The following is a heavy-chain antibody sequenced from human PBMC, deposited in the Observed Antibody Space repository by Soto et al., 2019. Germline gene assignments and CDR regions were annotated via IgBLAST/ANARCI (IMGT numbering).Heavy chain of an antibody. V-gene: IGHV3-30*03. CDR1: GFPFSSYG. Sequence: GGSLRLSCAASGFPFSSYGLHWVRQAPGKGLEWVAVISYDGSNKYYADSVKGRFTISRDNSKNTLYLQMNSLRAEDTAVYYCARDRGVTRIFDYWGQGTLVTVSS. J-gene: IGHJ4*02. D-gene: IGHD4-17*01. CDR3: ARDRGVTRIFDY. CDR2: ISYDGSNK.